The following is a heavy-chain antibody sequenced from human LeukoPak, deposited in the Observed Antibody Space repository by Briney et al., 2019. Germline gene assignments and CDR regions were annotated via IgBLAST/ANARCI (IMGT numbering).Heavy chain of an antibody. CDR3: ASLLGYCSSTSCPSYYYYGMDV. J-gene: IGHJ6*02. D-gene: IGHD2-2*01. CDR2: IWYDGSNK. CDR1: GFTFSSCG. Sequence: PGRSLRLSCAASGFTFSSCGMHWVRQAPGKGLEWVAVIWYDGSNKYYADSVKGRFTISRDNSKNTLYLQMNSLRAEDTAVYYCASLLGYCSSTSCPSYYYYGMDVWGQGTTVTVSS. V-gene: IGHV3-33*01.